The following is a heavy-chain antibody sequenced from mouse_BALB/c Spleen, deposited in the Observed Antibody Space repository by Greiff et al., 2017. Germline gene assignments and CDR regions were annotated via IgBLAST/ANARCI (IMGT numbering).Heavy chain of an antibody. CDR3: ATGNYEEGYYAMDY. Sequence: DVQLQESGPELVKPGASVKISCKASGYTFTDYNMHWVKQSHGKSLEWIGYIYPYNGGTGYNQKFKSKATLTVDNSSSTAYMELRSLTSEDSAVYYCATGNYEEGYYAMDYWGQGTSVTVSS. CDR2: IYPYNGGT. D-gene: IGHD2-1*01. CDR1: GYTFTDYN. V-gene: IGHV1S29*02. J-gene: IGHJ4*01.